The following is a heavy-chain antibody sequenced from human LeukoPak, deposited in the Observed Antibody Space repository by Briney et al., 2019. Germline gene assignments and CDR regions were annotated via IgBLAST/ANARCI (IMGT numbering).Heavy chain of an antibody. D-gene: IGHD2-2*01. J-gene: IGHJ4*02. Sequence: PGRSLRLSCAASGFTFSSYGMHWVRQAPGKGLEWVSYISSSGSTIYYADSVKGRFTISRDNAKNSLYLQMNSLRAEDTAVYYCARSLAYCSSTSCYVDYWGQGTLVTVSS. V-gene: IGHV3-48*04. CDR3: ARSLAYCSSTSCYVDY. CDR2: ISSSGSTI. CDR1: GFTFSSYG.